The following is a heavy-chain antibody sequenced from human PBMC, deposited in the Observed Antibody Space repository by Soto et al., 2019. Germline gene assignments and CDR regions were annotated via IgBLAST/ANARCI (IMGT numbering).Heavy chain of an antibody. D-gene: IGHD6-19*01. CDR3: ARTGVTMGQWLADAFDI. CDR1: GFTFSSYG. J-gene: IGHJ3*02. Sequence: GGSLRLSCAASGFTFSSYGMHWVRQAPGKGLEWVAVIGYDGSNKYYADSVKGRFTISRDNSKNTLYLQMNSLRAEDTAVYYCARTGVTMGQWLADAFDIWGQGTMVTVSS. CDR2: IGYDGSNK. V-gene: IGHV3-33*01.